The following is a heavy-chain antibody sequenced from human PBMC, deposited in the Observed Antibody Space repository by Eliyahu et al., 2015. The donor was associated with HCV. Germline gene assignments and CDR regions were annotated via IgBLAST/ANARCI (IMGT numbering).Heavy chain of an antibody. CDR1: GYTLPSTY. Sequence: QVQLVQSGAEVKKPGASVKVSCKASGYTLPSTYMHWVRQAPGQGLEWMGIINPSGGSTSYAQKFQGRVTMTRDTSTSTVYMELSSLRSEDTAVYYCARVYGGGYYSLDYWGQGTLVTVSS. V-gene: IGHV1-46*03. CDR3: ARVYGGGYYSLDY. CDR2: INPSGGST. J-gene: IGHJ4*02. D-gene: IGHD3-22*01.